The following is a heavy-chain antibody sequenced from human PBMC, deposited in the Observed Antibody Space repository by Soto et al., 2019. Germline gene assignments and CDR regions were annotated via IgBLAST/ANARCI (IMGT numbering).Heavy chain of an antibody. CDR2: IWYDGSNK. J-gene: IGHJ6*02. D-gene: IGHD2-2*01. V-gene: IGHV3-33*01. CDR1: GVTFSSYG. CDR3: ARDYRCYQLTGYYDRIAV. Sequence: GGSLRLACAASGVTFSSYGMQWVRQAPGKGLEWVAVIWYDGSNKYYADSVKGRFTISRDNSKNTLYLQMNSLRAEDTAVYYCARDYRCYQLTGYYDRIAVRGQGTTVPVSS.